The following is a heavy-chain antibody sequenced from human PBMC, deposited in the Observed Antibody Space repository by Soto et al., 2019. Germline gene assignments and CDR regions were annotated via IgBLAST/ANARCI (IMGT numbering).Heavy chain of an antibody. V-gene: IGHV4-30-2*01. CDR1: GGSISSGGYS. Sequence: ASGTLSLTCAVSGGSISSGGYSWCWIRQPPGKGLEWIGYIYHSGSTYYNPSLKSRVTISVDTSKNQFSLKLSSVTAADTAVYYCARTSRFDSWGQGTLVTVSS. CDR2: IYHSGST. D-gene: IGHD6-6*01. J-gene: IGHJ4*02. CDR3: ARTSRFDS.